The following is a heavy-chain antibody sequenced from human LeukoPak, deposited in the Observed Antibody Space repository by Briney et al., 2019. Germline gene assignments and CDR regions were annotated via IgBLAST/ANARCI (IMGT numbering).Heavy chain of an antibody. CDR1: GGSISGYY. CDR3: ARLITGTTTAFDI. V-gene: IGHV4-4*07. CDR2: VYTSGST. Sequence: PSETLSLTCSVSGGSISGYYWTWIRQPAGKGLEWIGRVYTSGSTHYNPSLKTRLTMSVDTSKNQFSLKLSSVTAADTAVYYCARLITGTTTAFDIWAKGQWSPSLQ. J-gene: IGHJ3*02. D-gene: IGHD1-7*01.